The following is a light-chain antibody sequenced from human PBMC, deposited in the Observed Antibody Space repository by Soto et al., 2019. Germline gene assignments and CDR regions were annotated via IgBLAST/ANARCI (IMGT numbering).Light chain of an antibody. Sequence: QSALTQPRSVSGSPGQSVTISCSGTSSDVGGYNFVSWYQQHPGTAPKLMIYDVSRRPSGVPDRFSGSKSGNTASLTTSGLQAEDEADYYCCSYAGGYTFVFGTGTKVTVL. CDR2: DVS. V-gene: IGLV2-11*01. CDR1: SSDVGGYNF. J-gene: IGLJ1*01. CDR3: CSYAGGYTFV.